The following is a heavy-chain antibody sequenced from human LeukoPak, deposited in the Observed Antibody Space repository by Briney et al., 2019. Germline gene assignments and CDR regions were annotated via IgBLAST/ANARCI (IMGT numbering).Heavy chain of an antibody. CDR1: GGSFSGYC. Sequence: SETLSLTCAVYGGSFSGYCWTLIRQPPGKGLEWIGEINHSGTANYNPSLKSRVTISVDTSKNQFSLKLSSVTAADTAVYYCAGSEGSGSTVLHYWGQGTLVTVSS. CDR3: AGSEGSGSTVLHY. D-gene: IGHD3-10*01. V-gene: IGHV4-34*01. CDR2: INHSGTA. J-gene: IGHJ4*02.